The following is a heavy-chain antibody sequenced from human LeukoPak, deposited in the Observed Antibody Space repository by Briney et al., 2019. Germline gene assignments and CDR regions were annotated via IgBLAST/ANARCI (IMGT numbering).Heavy chain of an antibody. D-gene: IGHD5-18*01. V-gene: IGHV1-2*02. J-gene: IGHJ3*02. CDR2: VTPANGGT. CDR1: GYTFTAYN. Sequence: ASVKVSCKASGYTFTAYNIHWVRQAPGQGPEWMGWVTPANGGTSYAQQFQGRVTMTRDTSISTAYMELSRLRSDDTAVYYCARMTYSYGYNAFDIWGQGTMVTVSS. CDR3: ARMTYSYGYNAFDI.